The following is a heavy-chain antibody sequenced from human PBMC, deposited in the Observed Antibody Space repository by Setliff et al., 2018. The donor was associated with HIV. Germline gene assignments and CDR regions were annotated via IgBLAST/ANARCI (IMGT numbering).Heavy chain of an antibody. CDR3: ARAISPQYYGSSGYYLA. V-gene: IGHV4-61*02. J-gene: IGHJ5*02. CDR2: IYTSGST. Sequence: SETLSLTCTVSGGTISSASYYWSWIRQTAGKGLEWIGRIYTSGSTNYNHSLKSRVTISVDTSKNQFSLTLNSVTAADTAVYYCARAISPQYYGSSGYYLAWGQGTLVTVSS. D-gene: IGHD3-22*01. CDR1: GGTISSASYY.